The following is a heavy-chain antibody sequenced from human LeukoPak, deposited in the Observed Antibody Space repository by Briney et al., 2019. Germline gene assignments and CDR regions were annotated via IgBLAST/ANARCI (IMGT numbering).Heavy chain of an antibody. CDR3: ARDMGCSSTSCYNGGMDV. D-gene: IGHD2-2*02. CDR2: IGTAGDP. V-gene: IGHV3-13*05. Sequence: GGSLRLSCAASGFTFSSYDMHWVRQATGKGLEWVSAIGTAGDPYYPGSVKGRFTISRENAKNSLYLRMNSLRAGDTAAYYCARDMGCSSTSCYNGGMDVWGKGTTVTVSS. CDR1: GFTFSSYD. J-gene: IGHJ6*04.